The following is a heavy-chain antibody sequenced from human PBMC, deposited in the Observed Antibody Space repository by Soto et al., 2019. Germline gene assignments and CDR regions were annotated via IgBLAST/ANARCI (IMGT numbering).Heavy chain of an antibody. CDR3: ASWYYYDSSGYYSSFDY. CDR2: THHSGST. CDR1: GGSLSGNY. D-gene: IGHD3-22*01. Sequence: SETLSLTCAVYGGSLSGNYWGWIRQPPGKGLEWIGETHHSGSTAYNPSLKSRVTISVDTSKNQFSLKLSSVTAADMAVYYCASWYYYDSSGYYSSFDYWGQGTLVTVS. V-gene: IGHV4-34*01. J-gene: IGHJ4*02.